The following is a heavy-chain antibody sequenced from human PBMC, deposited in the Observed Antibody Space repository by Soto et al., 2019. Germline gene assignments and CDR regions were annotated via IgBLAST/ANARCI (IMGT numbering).Heavy chain of an antibody. J-gene: IGHJ5*02. D-gene: IGHD2-15*01. V-gene: IGHV4-31*01. CDR1: GGSISSGGYY. CDR3: ARLGVVVVAAENWFDP. Sequence: QVQLQESGPGLVKPSQTLSLTCTVSGGSISSGGYYWSWIRQHPGKGLEWIGYIYYSGSTYYNPSRKSQVTISVETSKNQFSLTLSSVTAADTAVYYCARLGVVVVAAENWFDPWGQGTLFTVSS. CDR2: IYYSGST.